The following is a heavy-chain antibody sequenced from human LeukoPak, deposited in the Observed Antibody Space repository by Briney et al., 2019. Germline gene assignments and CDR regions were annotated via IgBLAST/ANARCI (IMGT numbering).Heavy chain of an antibody. D-gene: IGHD6-13*01. J-gene: IGHJ3*02. Sequence: GGTLRLSCAASGFTFSSYGMSWVRQAPGKGLEWVSVISGSGGSTYYADSVKGRFTISRDNSKNTLYLQMNSLRAEDTAVYYCASTSGYSSSWYGFHAFDIWGQGTMVTVSS. CDR3: ASTSGYSSSWYGFHAFDI. CDR2: ISGSGGST. CDR1: GFTFSSYG. V-gene: IGHV3-23*01.